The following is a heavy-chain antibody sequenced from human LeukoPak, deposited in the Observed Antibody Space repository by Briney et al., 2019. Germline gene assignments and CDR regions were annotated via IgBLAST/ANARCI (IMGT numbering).Heavy chain of an antibody. D-gene: IGHD3-22*01. CDR1: GFTFSSYG. CDR3: AREAGVSSGYYYSYGMDV. J-gene: IGHJ6*02. Sequence: QTGGSLRLSCAASGFTFSSYGMHWVRQAPGKGLEWVAVIWYDGSNKYYADSVKGRFTVSRDNSKNTLYLQMNSLRAEDTAVYYCAREAGVSSGYYYSYGMDVWGQGTTVTVSS. V-gene: IGHV3-33*01. CDR2: IWYDGSNK.